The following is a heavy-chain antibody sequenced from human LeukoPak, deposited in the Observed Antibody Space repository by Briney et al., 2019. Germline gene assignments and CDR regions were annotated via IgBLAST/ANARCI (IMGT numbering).Heavy chain of an antibody. J-gene: IGHJ4*02. CDR2: VSYDGSNK. Sequence: GRSLRLSWATSGXTFSNYGMHWVRQAPGKGLEWVAVVSYDGSNKYYADSVKGRFTISRDNSKNTLYLQMNSLRPEDAAVYYCANLPLWGQGTLVTVSS. V-gene: IGHV3-30*18. CDR1: GXTFSNYG. CDR3: ANLPL.